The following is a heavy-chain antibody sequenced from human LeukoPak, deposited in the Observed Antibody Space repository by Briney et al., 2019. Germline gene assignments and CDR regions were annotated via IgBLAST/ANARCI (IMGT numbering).Heavy chain of an antibody. CDR3: ARGGYDILTGTSFFDP. D-gene: IGHD3-9*01. J-gene: IGHJ5*02. CDR1: RFTFNTYA. Sequence: GGSLRLSCAASRFTFNTYAMSWVRQAPGKGLQYVSYISSSGTYANYANSVKGRFTNSKDNAKNSLYLQMNSLRADDTAVYYCARGGYDILTGTSFFDPWGQGTLVTVSS. V-gene: IGHV3-11*05. CDR2: ISSSGTYA.